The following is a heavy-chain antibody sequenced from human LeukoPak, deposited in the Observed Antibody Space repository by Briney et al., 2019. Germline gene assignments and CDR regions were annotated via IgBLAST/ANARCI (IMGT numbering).Heavy chain of an antibody. CDR2: INSRGSTI. V-gene: IGHV3-48*03. CDR3: ARGRSYRNFDY. Sequence: GGSLRLSCVASGFNFIGYEMHWVRQAPGRGLEWVSYINSRGSTIYYGHSVKGRFTISRDNAENSPYLEMNSPRVEDTALYYCARGRSYRNFDYWGQGTLVTVSS. CDR1: GFNFIGYE. D-gene: IGHD3-10*01. J-gene: IGHJ4*02.